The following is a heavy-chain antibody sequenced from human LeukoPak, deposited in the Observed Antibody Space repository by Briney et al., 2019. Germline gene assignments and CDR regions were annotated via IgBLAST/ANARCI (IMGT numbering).Heavy chain of an antibody. CDR1: GFTFDDYG. V-gene: IGHV3-20*04. J-gene: IGHJ4*02. D-gene: IGHD2-2*02. CDR3: ARDQDCSSTSCYIDY. Sequence: PGGSLRLSCAASGFTFDDYGMSWVRQAPGKGLEWVSGINWNGGSTGYADSVKGRFTISRDNAKNSLYLQMNSLRAEDTALYYRARDQDCSSTSCYIDYWGQGTLVTVSS. CDR2: INWNGGST.